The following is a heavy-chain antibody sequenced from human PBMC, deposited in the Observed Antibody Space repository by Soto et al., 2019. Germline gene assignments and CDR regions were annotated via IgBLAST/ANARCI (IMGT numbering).Heavy chain of an antibody. Sequence: SETLSLTCTVSGGSITSYYWSWIRQPPGKGLKWIGYIYYSESTNYNPSLKSRVTISVDTSKNQLSLKLSSVTAADTAVYYCARGRTLFDYWGPGTLVTVSS. D-gene: IGHD1-1*01. CDR2: IYYSEST. CDR3: ARGRTLFDY. CDR1: GGSITSYY. V-gene: IGHV4-59*01. J-gene: IGHJ4*02.